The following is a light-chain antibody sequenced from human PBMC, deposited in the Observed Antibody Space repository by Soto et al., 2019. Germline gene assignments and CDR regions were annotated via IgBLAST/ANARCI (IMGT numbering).Light chain of an antibody. CDR1: SSNIGAGYD. CDR3: QSYDSSLHVV. J-gene: IGLJ2*01. V-gene: IGLV1-40*01. Sequence: QSVLTQPPSVSGAPGQRVTISCTGSSSNIGAGYDVHWYQQLPGTAPKLLIYGNSNRPSGVPDRFSGSKSGTSASLAITGLQAEDEADYYCQSYDSSLHVVFGGGTKLPS. CDR2: GNS.